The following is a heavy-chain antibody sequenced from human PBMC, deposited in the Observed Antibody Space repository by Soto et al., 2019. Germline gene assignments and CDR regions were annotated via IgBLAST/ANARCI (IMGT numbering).Heavy chain of an antibody. CDR3: ARGKIAAAEYYYYGMDV. Sequence: SVKVSCKASGGTFSSYAISWVRQAPGQGLEWMGGIIPIFGTANYAQKFQGRVTITADESTSTAYMELSSLRSEDTAVYYCARGKIAAAEYYYYGMDVWGQGTTVTVSS. J-gene: IGHJ6*02. D-gene: IGHD6-13*01. V-gene: IGHV1-69*13. CDR1: GGTFSSYA. CDR2: IIPIFGTA.